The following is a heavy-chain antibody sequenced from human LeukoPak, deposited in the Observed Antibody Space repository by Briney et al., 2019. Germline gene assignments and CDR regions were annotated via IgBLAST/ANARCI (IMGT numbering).Heavy chain of an antibody. CDR3: ARGYGDYAY. CDR1: GGTFSSYA. D-gene: IGHD4-17*01. J-gene: IGHJ4*02. V-gene: IGHV1-46*01. Sequence: ASVKVSCKASGGTFSSYAISRVRQAPGQGLEWMGIINPSGGSTTYAQKFQGRVTMTRDTSTSTVYMELSSLRSEDTAVYYCARGYGDYAYWGQGTLVTVSS. CDR2: INPSGGST.